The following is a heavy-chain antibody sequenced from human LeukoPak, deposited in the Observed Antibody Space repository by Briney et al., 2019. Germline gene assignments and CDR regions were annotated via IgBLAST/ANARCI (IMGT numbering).Heavy chain of an antibody. Sequence: ASVKVSCKASGYTFTSYGISWVRQAPGQGLEWMGWISAYNGNTNYAQKLQGRVTMTTDTSTSTAYMELRSLRSDDTAMYYCARCLNYDFWSGYYRDFDYWGQGTLVTVSS. J-gene: IGHJ4*02. CDR3: ARCLNYDFWSGYYRDFDY. V-gene: IGHV1-18*01. D-gene: IGHD3-3*01. CDR2: ISAYNGNT. CDR1: GYTFTSYG.